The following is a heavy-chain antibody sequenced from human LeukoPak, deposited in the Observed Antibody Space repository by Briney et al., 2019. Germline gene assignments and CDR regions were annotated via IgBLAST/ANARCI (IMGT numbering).Heavy chain of an antibody. V-gene: IGHV3-7*05. CDR3: ASRAGYTGSWSTFDY. J-gene: IGHJ4*02. CDR1: TLTLNNYW. CDR2: IKQDGSEK. Sequence: GGSLRLSCTASTLTLNNYWMSWVRQAPGKGREGVANIKQDGSEKYHVDSVKGRFTISRDNAKNSLYLQMNSLRAEDTAVYYCASRAGYTGSWSTFDYWGQGTLVTVSS. D-gene: IGHD6-13*01.